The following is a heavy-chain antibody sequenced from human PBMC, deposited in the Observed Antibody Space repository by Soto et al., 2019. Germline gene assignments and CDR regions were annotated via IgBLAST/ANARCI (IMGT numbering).Heavy chain of an antibody. Sequence: EVQLVESGGGLVQPGRSLRLSCAASGFTFDDYAMHWVRQAPGKGPEWVSGISWNSVSIGYADSVKGRFAISRDNAKNSLYLQMNSLRAEDTAFYYCARAVNSYSSPFDYWGQGTLVTVSS. D-gene: IGHD6-13*01. J-gene: IGHJ4*02. CDR3: ARAVNSYSSPFDY. CDR1: GFTFDDYA. CDR2: ISWNSVSI. V-gene: IGHV3-9*01.